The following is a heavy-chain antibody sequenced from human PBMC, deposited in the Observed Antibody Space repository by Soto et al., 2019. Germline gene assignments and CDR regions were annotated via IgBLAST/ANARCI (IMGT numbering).Heavy chain of an antibody. V-gene: IGHV3-30*18. J-gene: IGHJ6*02. Sequence: PGGSLRLCCAASGFTFSSYGMHWVRQAPGKGLEWVAVISYDGSNKYYADSVKGRFTISRDNSKNTLYLQMNSLRAEDTAVYYCAKDQSSSFYYYYYGMDVWGQGTTVTVSS. CDR2: ISYDGSNK. D-gene: IGHD6-13*01. CDR3: AKDQSSSFYYYYYGMDV. CDR1: GFTFSSYG.